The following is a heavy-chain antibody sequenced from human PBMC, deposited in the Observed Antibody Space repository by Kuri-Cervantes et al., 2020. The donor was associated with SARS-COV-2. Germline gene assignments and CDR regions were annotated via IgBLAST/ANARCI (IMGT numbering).Heavy chain of an antibody. Sequence: GESLKISCVASGFTFSSYAMGWVRQAPGKGLEWVSAISGSGGSTYYADSVKGRFTISRDNSKNTLYLQMNSLRAEDTAVYYCAKVVRGSYDYWGQGTLVTVSS. CDR1: GFTFSSYA. V-gene: IGHV3-23*01. CDR3: AKVVRGSYDY. J-gene: IGHJ4*02. D-gene: IGHD1-26*01. CDR2: ISGSGGST.